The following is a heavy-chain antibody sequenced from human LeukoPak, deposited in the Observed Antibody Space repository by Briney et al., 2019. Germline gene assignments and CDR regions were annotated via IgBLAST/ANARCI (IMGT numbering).Heavy chain of an antibody. V-gene: IGHV4-34*01. J-gene: IGHJ4*02. Sequence: SETLSLTCAVYGGSFSGYYWSWIRQPPGKGLEWIGEINHSGSTNYNPSLKSRVTISVDTSKNQFSLKLRSVTEPDTAVYYCVRGGFWSGYYNRYFDYWGQGTLVTVSS. D-gene: IGHD3-3*01. CDR1: GGSFSGYY. CDR2: INHSGST. CDR3: VRGGFWSGYYNRYFDY.